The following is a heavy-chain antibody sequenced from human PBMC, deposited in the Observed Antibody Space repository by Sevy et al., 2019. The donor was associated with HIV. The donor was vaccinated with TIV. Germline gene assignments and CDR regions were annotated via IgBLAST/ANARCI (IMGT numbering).Heavy chain of an antibody. D-gene: IGHD1-1*01. CDR3: ARDTNYFYVDV. V-gene: IGHV3-7*01. CDR2: IKPDGSVK. CDR1: GFSFNNYW. Sequence: GGSLRLSCVVSGFSFNNYWMTWVRQAPGKGLEWVANIKPDGSVKSYVDSVKGRFTISRDNAKNSLSLQMNSLSAEDTAVYYCARDTNYFYVDVWGKGTTVTVSS. J-gene: IGHJ6*03.